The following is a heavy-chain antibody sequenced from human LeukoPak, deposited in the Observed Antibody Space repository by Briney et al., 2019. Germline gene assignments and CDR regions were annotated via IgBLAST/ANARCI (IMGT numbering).Heavy chain of an antibody. D-gene: IGHD3-10*02. V-gene: IGHV3-23*01. Sequence: GGSLRLSCAASGFTFSSYAMSWVRQAPVKGLEWVSAISGSGGSTYYADSVKGRFTISRDNSKNTLYLQMNSLRAEDTAVYYCARTLWTGDYIDYWGQGTLVTVSS. CDR3: ARTLWTGDYIDY. CDR1: GFTFSSYA. CDR2: ISGSGGST. J-gene: IGHJ4*02.